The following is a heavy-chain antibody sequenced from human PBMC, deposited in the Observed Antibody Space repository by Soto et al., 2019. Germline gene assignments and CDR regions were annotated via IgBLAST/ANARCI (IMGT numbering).Heavy chain of an antibody. Sequence: QVQLQESGPGLVKPSETLSLTCTVSGGSISSYYWSWIRQPPGKGVEWIGYISHSGRIDYNPPLKRRVAISMDTSKTQFSLKLTSVTAADTAVYYCARGGGPNWGFFIYWGQGTLVAVSS. J-gene: IGHJ4*02. V-gene: IGHV4-59*08. CDR1: GGSISSYY. CDR3: ARGGGPNWGFFIY. CDR2: ISHSGRI. D-gene: IGHD7-27*01.